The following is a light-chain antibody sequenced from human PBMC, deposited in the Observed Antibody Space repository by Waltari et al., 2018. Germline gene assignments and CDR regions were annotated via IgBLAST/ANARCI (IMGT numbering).Light chain of an antibody. V-gene: IGKV1-39*01. CDR1: RGIDSY. Sequence: IQMTQSPSSLSTSVGDRVTITCRASRGIDSYLNWYQQRPVRAPKLLIYDASTLQREVPTRFSGGGIGTDFTLTINNLQPEDFATYFCQQSYSPPFTFGQGTRLEI. CDR2: DAS. CDR3: QQSYSPPFT. J-gene: IGKJ5*01.